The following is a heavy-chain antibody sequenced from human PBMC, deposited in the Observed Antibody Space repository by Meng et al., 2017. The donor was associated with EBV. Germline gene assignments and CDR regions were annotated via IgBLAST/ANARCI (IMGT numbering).Heavy chain of an antibody. D-gene: IGHD3-10*01. CDR2: IIPIFGTA. J-gene: IGHJ1*01. CDR1: EGTFSSYA. V-gene: IGHV1-69*01. Sequence: GRLVQSGGEWKNPGSSVKVSCKASEGTFSSYAISWVRQAPGQGLEWMGGIIPIFGTANYAQKFQGRVTITADESTSTAYMELSSLRSEDTAVYYCARVEGSGSYYNSHEYFQHWGQGTLVTVSS. CDR3: ARVEGSGSYYNSHEYFQH.